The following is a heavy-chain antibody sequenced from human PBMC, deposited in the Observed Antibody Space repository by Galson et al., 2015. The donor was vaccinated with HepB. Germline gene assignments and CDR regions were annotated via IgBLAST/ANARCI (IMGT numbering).Heavy chain of an antibody. D-gene: IGHD3-16*01. Sequence: SLRLSCAASGFTFSDYYMSWIRQAPGKGLEWVSHISGSGSTIYYADSVKGRFTISRDNAKNSLSLQMSSLRAEDTAVYYCARGRGIMITFDRSFDPWGQGTLVTVSS. V-gene: IGHV3-11*01. CDR3: ARGRGIMITFDRSFDP. CDR2: ISGSGSTI. CDR1: GFTFSDYY. J-gene: IGHJ5*02.